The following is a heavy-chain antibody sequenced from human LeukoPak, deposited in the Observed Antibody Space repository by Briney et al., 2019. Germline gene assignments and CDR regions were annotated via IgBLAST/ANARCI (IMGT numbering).Heavy chain of an antibody. J-gene: IGHJ3*02. CDR2: ISWNSGSI. CDR1: GFTFDDYA. V-gene: IGHV3-9*01. Sequence: GRSLRLSCAASGFTFDDYAMHWVRQAPGKGLEWVSGISWNSGSIGYADSVKGRFTISRDNAKNSLYLQMNSLRAEDTAVYYCARDLYEDTAIPDAFDIWGQGTMVTVSS. CDR3: ARDLYEDTAIPDAFDI. D-gene: IGHD5-18*01.